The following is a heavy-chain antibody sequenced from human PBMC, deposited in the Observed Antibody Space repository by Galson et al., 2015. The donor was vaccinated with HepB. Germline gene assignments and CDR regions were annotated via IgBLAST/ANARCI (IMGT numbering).Heavy chain of an antibody. CDR3: AAGTNSSGWYGAFDI. J-gene: IGHJ3*02. D-gene: IGHD6-19*01. Sequence: SVKVSCKASGYTFTGYYMHWVRQAPGQGLEWMGWINPNSGGTNYAQKFQGWVTMTRDTSISTVYLELSRLRSEDTAVYYCAAGTNSSGWYGAFDIWGQGTMVTVSS. CDR2: INPNSGGT. V-gene: IGHV1-2*04. CDR1: GYTFTGYY.